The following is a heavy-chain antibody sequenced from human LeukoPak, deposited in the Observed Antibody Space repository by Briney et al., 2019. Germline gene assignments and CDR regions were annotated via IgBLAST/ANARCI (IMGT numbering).Heavy chain of an antibody. D-gene: IGHD5-24*01. V-gene: IGHV1-69*06. J-gene: IGHJ4*02. CDR3: ATNMLWLQYYFDY. CDR1: GGTFSSYA. CDR2: IIPIFGTA. Sequence: SVKVSCKASGGTFSSYAISWVRQAPGQGLEWMGGIIPIFGTANYAQKFQGRVTMTEDTSTDTAYMELSSLRSEDTAVYYCATNMLWLQYYFDYWGQGTLVTVSS.